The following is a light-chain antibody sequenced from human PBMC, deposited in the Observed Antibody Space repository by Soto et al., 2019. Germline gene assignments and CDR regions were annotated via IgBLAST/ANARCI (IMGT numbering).Light chain of an antibody. CDR2: AAS. Sequence: DIQMTQSPSSLSASVGDRVTITCRASQSISSYLNWYQQKPGKAPKLLIYAASSLQIGVPSRFSGSGSGTDFTLTISSLQPEDFATYYCQQSDSTPQTFGQGTKVEIK. V-gene: IGKV1-39*01. CDR3: QQSDSTPQT. J-gene: IGKJ1*01. CDR1: QSISSY.